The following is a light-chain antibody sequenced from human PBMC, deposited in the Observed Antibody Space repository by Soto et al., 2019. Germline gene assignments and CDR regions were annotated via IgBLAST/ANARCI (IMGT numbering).Light chain of an antibody. Sequence: ETVLTQSPGTLSLSPGERATLSCRGSQSVRNNYLAWYQQKPGQAPRLLISGASSRAAGIPDRFSGSGSETDLTLTISRLEPEDFTLYFCQQYGNPRITFGQGTRLEI. V-gene: IGKV3-20*01. CDR3: QQYGNPRIT. CDR2: GAS. J-gene: IGKJ5*01. CDR1: QSVRNNY.